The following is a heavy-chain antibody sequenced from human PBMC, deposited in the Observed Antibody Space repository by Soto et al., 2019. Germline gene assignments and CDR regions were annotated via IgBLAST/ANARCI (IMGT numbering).Heavy chain of an antibody. Sequence: ASVKVSCKASGYTFTGYYMHWVRQAPGQGLEWMGWINPNSGGTNYAQKFQGRVTMTRDTSISTAYMELSRLRSDDTAVYYCAREVPAAQWFDPWGQGTLVTVSS. V-gene: IGHV1-2*02. CDR3: AREVPAAQWFDP. CDR2: INPNSGGT. CDR1: GYTFTGYY. J-gene: IGHJ5*02. D-gene: IGHD2-2*01.